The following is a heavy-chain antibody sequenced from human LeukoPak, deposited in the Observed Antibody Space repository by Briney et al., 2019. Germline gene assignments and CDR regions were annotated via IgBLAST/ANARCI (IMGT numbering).Heavy chain of an antibody. CDR2: VSYSGCT. J-gene: IGHJ4*02. CDR3: ARLSTYYDFWSPLDY. V-gene: IGHV4-59*01. CDR1: GGSFSVYY. D-gene: IGHD3-3*01. Sequence: KPSETLSLTCAVYGGSFSVYYWSCVRQPPGKGVEWVGYVSYSGCTNYNPSLKSRITISLDTSNDQFSLRLNSVTAADTAVYYCARLSTYYDFWSPLDYWGQGTLVTVSS.